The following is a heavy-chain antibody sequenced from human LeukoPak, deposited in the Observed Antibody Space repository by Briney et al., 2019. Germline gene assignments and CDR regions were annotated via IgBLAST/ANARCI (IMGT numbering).Heavy chain of an antibody. D-gene: IGHD3-9*01. J-gene: IGHJ4*02. CDR3: ARDLVTGSTGLE. CDR1: SGSISSHF. Sequence: SETLSLTCTVSSGSISSHFWSWIRHPAGQGLEWIGRMYFSGTTNYNPSLQSRVTMSIDTSKNYFSLNLRSVTAADTAIYYCARDLVTGSTGLEWGQGTWVTVSS. V-gene: IGHV4-4*07. CDR2: MYFSGTT.